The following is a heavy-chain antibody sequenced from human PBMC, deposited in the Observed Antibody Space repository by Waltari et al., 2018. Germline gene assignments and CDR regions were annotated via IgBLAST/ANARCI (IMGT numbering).Heavy chain of an antibody. J-gene: IGHJ5*01. CDR2: IHNGGGTP. D-gene: IGHD1-1*01. V-gene: IGHV3-23*04. CDR1: GFTFRDYT. CDR3: AKDSGKGGDDS. Sequence: EVQLVESGGGWVHPGGSLRLSCAASGFTFRDYTMNWVRQGPGKGRGGGSAIHNGGGTPSYADSVKGRFTISRDKSKNTLYLQMNSLRADDTAMYFCAKDSGKGGDDSWGQGTLVTVSS.